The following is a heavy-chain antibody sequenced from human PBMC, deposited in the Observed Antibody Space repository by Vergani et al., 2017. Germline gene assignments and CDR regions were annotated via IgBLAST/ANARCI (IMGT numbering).Heavy chain of an antibody. Sequence: VQLVESGGGVVQPGRSLRLSCAASGFTFSSYGMHWVRQAPGKGLEWVAVIWYDGSNKYYADSVKGRFTISRDNSKNTLYLQMNSLRAEDTAVYYCARVVGDSSGYYLDYWGQGTLVTVSS. V-gene: IGHV3-33*01. J-gene: IGHJ4*02. CDR1: GFTFSSYG. CDR2: IWYDGSNK. D-gene: IGHD3-22*01. CDR3: ARVVGDSSGYYLDY.